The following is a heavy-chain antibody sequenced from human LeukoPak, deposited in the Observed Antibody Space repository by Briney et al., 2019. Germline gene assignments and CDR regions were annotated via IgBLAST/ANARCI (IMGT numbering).Heavy chain of an antibody. Sequence: GGSLRLSCAASGFTFSTYGMSWVRQAPGKGLEWVSGIVGSGGSTYYADSVKGRFTISRDNSKNTLYLQMNSLRAEDTAVYFCAKVGATAVLFDYWGQGTLVTVSS. D-gene: IGHD1-26*01. V-gene: IGHV3-23*01. CDR1: GFTFSTYG. J-gene: IGHJ4*02. CDR2: IVGSGGST. CDR3: AKVGATAVLFDY.